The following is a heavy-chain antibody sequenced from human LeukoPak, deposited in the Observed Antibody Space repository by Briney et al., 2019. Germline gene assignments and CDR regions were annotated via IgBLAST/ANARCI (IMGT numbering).Heavy chain of an antibody. CDR1: GGSFSGYY. Sequence: SETLSLTCAVYGGSFSGYYWSWIRQPPGKGLEWIGEINHSGRTKYNPSLKSRVTISVDTPKNQFSLKMSSVTAADTAVYYCARQVITFGGVIVPFWFDPWAREPWSPSPQ. V-gene: IGHV4-34*01. D-gene: IGHD3-16*02. CDR3: ARQVITFGGVIVPFWFDP. J-gene: IGHJ5*02. CDR2: INHSGRT.